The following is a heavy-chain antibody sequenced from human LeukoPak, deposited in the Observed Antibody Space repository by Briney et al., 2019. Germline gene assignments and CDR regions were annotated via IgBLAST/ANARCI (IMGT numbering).Heavy chain of an antibody. Sequence: GASVKVSCKASGYTFTGYYMHWVRQAPGQGLEWMGRINPNSGGTNYAQKFQGRATMTRDTSISTAYMELSRLRSDDTAVYYCARPFEVGATPYNWFDPWGQGTLVTVSS. CDR1: GYTFTGYY. V-gene: IGHV1-2*06. CDR3: ARPFEVGATPYNWFDP. J-gene: IGHJ5*02. CDR2: INPNSGGT. D-gene: IGHD1-26*01.